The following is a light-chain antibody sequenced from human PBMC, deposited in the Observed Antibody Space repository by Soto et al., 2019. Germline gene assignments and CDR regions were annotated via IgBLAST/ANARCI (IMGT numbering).Light chain of an antibody. CDR2: AAS. CDR3: QQTYITPPWT. V-gene: IGKV1-39*01. Sequence: DIQMTQSPSSVSASVGDRVTITCRASQSISRFLNWYQQKSGKPPQLLIYAASSLQSGVPSRFSGSGSGTDFTLTISSLQPEDFATYYCQQTYITPPWTFGQGSKVEIK. CDR1: QSISRF. J-gene: IGKJ1*01.